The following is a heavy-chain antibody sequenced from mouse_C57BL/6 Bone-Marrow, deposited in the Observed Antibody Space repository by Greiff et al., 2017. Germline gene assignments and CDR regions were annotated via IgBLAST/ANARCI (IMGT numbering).Heavy chain of an antibody. J-gene: IGHJ4*01. CDR3: ARGVWLRDAMDY. D-gene: IGHD2-2*01. CDR1: GFTFSSYA. Sequence: EVKLVESGGGLVKPGGSLKLSCAASGFTFSSYAMSWVRQTPEKRLEWVATISDGGSYTYYPDNVKGRFTISRDHAKNNLYLQMSHLKSEDTAMYYCARGVWLRDAMDYWGQGTSVTVSS. CDR2: ISDGGSYT. V-gene: IGHV5-4*03.